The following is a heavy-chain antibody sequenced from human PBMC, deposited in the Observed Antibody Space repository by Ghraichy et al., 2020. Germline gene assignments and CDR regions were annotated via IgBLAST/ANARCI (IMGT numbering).Heavy chain of an antibody. CDR2: VYYTGST. V-gene: IGHV4-39*07. J-gene: IGHJ6*04. CDR3: ARDLSRYDFWSGYYRADYYYYGMDV. D-gene: IGHD3-3*01. Sequence: SETLSLTCTVSGGSISSTSYYWSWIRQPPGKGLEWIGSVYYTGSTHYNPSLKSRVTISADTSKKQFSLKLSSVTAADTAVYYCARDLSRYDFWSGYYRADYYYYGMDVWGKGTTVNVAS. CDR1: GGSISSTSYY.